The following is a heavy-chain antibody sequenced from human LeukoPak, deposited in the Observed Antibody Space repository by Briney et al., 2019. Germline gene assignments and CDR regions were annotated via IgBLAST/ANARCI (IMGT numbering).Heavy chain of an antibody. V-gene: IGHV3-30*18. Sequence: GRSLRLSCAASGFTFSSSDMHWVRQAPGKGLEWVAVISYDATNKYYADSVKGRFTLSRDNSKNTLHLQTNTLRDEDTAVYYCAKASSNYFYYFEYWGQGTLVTVSS. CDR3: AKASSNYFYYFEY. J-gene: IGHJ4*02. CDR2: ISYDATNK. CDR1: GFTFSSSD. D-gene: IGHD2/OR15-2a*01.